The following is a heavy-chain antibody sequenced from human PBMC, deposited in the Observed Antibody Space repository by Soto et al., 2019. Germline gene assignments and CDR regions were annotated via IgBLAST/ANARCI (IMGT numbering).Heavy chain of an antibody. J-gene: IGHJ4*02. Sequence: QVQLVQSGAEVKKPGASTKVSCKASGFTFTSYGISWVRQAPGQGLEWMRWVSAYNGNTHYAQKLQGRVTITLAPSTTTAYMDLMSLRSDDTAVYYCSSGDSSWQPHEDYWGQGTLVTVSS. D-gene: IGHD6-13*01. V-gene: IGHV1-18*01. CDR3: SSGDSSWQPHEDY. CDR1: GFTFTSYG. CDR2: VSAYNGNT.